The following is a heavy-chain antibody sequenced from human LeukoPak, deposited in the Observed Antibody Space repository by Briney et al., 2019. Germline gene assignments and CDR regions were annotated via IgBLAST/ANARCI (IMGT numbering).Heavy chain of an antibody. CDR1: GGSFSGYY. CDR3: ARGLIAAAGWFDP. V-gene: IGHV4-4*07. Sequence: VISPETLSLTCAVYGGSFSGYYWSWIRQPAGKGLKWIGRIYTSGSTNYNPSLKSRVTMSVDTSKNQFSLKLSSVTAADTAVYYCARGLIAAAGWFDPWGQGTLVTVSS. D-gene: IGHD6-13*01. J-gene: IGHJ5*02. CDR2: IYTSGST.